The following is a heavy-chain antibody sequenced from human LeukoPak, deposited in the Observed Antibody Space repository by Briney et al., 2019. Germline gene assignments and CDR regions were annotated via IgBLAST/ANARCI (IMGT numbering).Heavy chain of an antibody. CDR2: IIPIFRRA. V-gene: IGHV1-69*13. D-gene: IGHD3-16*01. Sequence: ASVKVSCKVSGGTFISYGFSWVRQAPGQGLEWMGGIIPIFRRANYAQKFQDRLTITADESTTEVYMELTRLKSDDTAIYYCARVGEFGINSAMVLPDWGQGSLVTVSS. CDR1: GGTFISYG. J-gene: IGHJ4*02. CDR3: ARVGEFGINSAMVLPD.